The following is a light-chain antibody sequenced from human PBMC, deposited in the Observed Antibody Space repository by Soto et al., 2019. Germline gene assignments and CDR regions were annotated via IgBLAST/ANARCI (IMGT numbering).Light chain of an antibody. Sequence: DIQMTQSPSTLSASVGDRVTLTCRASQSISSWLAWYQQKPGKAPKLLIYRASNLDSGVPSRFSGSGSGTEFTLTISGLQPDDFATYYCQQYKGFPLTFGGGTKVDIK. V-gene: IGKV1-5*03. CDR1: QSISSW. J-gene: IGKJ4*01. CDR3: QQYKGFPLT. CDR2: RAS.